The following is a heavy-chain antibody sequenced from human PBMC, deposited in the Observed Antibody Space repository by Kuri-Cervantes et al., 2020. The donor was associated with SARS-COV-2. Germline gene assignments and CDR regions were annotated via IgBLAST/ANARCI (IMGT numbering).Heavy chain of an antibody. CDR2: VNHRGST. CDR1: GESFSGYY. J-gene: IGHJ4*02. V-gene: IGHV4-34*01. Sequence: ETLSLTCAFYGESFSGYYWNWIRQSPGKGLEWIGEVNHRGSTNYNPSLKSRVTISVDTSKNQFSLKLSSVTAADTAVYYCSSSSSLSYYFDYWGQGTLVTVSS. D-gene: IGHD6-6*01. CDR3: SSSSSLSYYFDY.